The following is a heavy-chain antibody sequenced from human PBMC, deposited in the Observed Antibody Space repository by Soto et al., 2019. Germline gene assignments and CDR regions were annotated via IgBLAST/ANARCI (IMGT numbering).Heavy chain of an antibody. Sequence: GSVKVSFKACGYRFSSYALTLVRQAPGQGLEWMGWASGYNGNTNYAQKFQGRVTMTTDTSTSTAYMELRSLRSDDTAVYYCARDPSVYCGGGSCTSYLDYWGQGTQVTVSS. D-gene: IGHD2-15*01. V-gene: IGHV1-18*01. CDR1: GYRFSSYA. CDR3: ARDPSVYCGGGSCTSYLDY. J-gene: IGHJ4*02. CDR2: ASGYNGNT.